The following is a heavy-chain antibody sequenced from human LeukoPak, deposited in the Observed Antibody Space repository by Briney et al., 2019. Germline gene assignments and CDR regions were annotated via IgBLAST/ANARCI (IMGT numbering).Heavy chain of an antibody. V-gene: IGHV1-69*06. CDR3: ARVGVGAYLDAFDF. D-gene: IGHD1-26*01. Sequence: ASVKVSCKASGGTFSSYAISWVRQAPGQGLEWMGGIMPMFGKTNYAQKFQGRVTTTADKATSTAYMELRSLRSDDTAVYYCARVGVGAYLDAFDFWGKGTMVTVSS. J-gene: IGHJ3*01. CDR1: GGTFSSYA. CDR2: IMPMFGKT.